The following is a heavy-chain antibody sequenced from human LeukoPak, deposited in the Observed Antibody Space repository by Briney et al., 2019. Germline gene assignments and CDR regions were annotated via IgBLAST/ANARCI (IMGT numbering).Heavy chain of an antibody. CDR3: ARGSGRVSRYFDWLPGGAAY. CDR2: INPNSGGT. CDR1: GYTFTGYY. Sequence: ASVKVSCKASGYTFTGYYMHWVRQAPGQGLEWMGWINPNSGGTNYAQKFQGRVTMTRDTSISTAYMELSRLRSDDTAVYYCARGSGRVSRYFDWLPGGAAYWGQGTLVTVSS. V-gene: IGHV1-2*02. D-gene: IGHD3-9*01. J-gene: IGHJ4*02.